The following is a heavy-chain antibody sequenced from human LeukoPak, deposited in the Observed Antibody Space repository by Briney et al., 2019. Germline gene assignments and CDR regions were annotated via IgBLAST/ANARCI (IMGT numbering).Heavy chain of an antibody. CDR2: ISSNGGST. D-gene: IGHD5-18*01. V-gene: IGHV3-64*02. CDR1: GFTFSSYA. CDR3: ARGGGYSYGTYYYYGMDV. J-gene: IGHJ6*02. Sequence: GGSLRLSCSASGFTFSSYAMHWVRQAPGKGLEYVSAISSNGGSTYYADSVKGRFTISRDNSKNTLYLQMGSLRAEDMAVYYCARGGGYSYGTYYYYGMDVWGQGTTVTVSS.